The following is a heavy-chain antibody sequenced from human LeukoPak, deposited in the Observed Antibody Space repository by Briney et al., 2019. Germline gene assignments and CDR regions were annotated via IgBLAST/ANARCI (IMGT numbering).Heavy chain of an antibody. CDR3: ARGSWGEIAGRKSFEF. D-gene: IGHD6-6*01. CDR2: MNPNSGNT. CDR1: EYTFTSYD. J-gene: IGHJ4*02. Sequence: GASVKVSCKASEYTFTSYDINWVRQATGQGLEWMGWMNPNSGNTGYAQKFQGRVTMTRVTPISTAYMELNNLTSEDTAVYYCARGSWGEIAGRKSFEFWGQGSLVTVSS. V-gene: IGHV1-8*01.